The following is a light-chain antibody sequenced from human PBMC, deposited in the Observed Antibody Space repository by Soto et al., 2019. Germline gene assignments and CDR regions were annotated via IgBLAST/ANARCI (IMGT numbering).Light chain of an antibody. V-gene: IGKV1-39*01. J-gene: IGKJ1*01. Sequence: DIQMTQSPSSLSAYLGDRVTITCRASQSISSYLNWYQQKPGKAPKLLIYAASSLQSGVPSRFSGSGSGTDFTLTISSLQPEDFATYYCQQSYSTPRGFGQGTKVDIK. CDR1: QSISSY. CDR2: AAS. CDR3: QQSYSTPRG.